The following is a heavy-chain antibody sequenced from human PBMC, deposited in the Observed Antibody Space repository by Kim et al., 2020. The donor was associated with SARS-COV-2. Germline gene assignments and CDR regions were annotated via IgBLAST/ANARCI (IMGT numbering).Heavy chain of an antibody. V-gene: IGHV4-34*01. CDR3: ARGMYSSSWGFDY. CDR1: GGSFSGYY. Sequence: SETLSLTCAVYGGSFSGYYWSWIRQPPGKGLEWIGEINHSGSTNYNPSLKSRVTISVDTSKNQFSLKLSSVTAADTAVYYCARGMYSSSWGFDYWGQGTL. D-gene: IGHD6-6*01. CDR2: INHSGST. J-gene: IGHJ4*02.